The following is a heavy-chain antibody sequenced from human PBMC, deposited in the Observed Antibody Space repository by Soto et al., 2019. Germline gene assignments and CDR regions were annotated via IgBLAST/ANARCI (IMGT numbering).Heavy chain of an antibody. Sequence: GASVKVSCKASGYTFTDYYIHWVRQAPGQGLEYMGWINPNSGGTNYAQKFQGRVTMTRDTSISTAYVEMSRLRSDDTAIYYCATLGAKYFDHWGQGTLVTVSS. J-gene: IGHJ4*02. D-gene: IGHD3-10*01. CDR2: INPNSGGT. CDR1: GYTFTDYY. V-gene: IGHV1-2*02. CDR3: ATLGAKYFDH.